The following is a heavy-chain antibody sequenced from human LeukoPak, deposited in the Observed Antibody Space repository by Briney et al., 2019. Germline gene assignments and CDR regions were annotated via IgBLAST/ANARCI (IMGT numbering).Heavy chain of an antibody. CDR2: IYYSGST. J-gene: IGHJ6*02. V-gene: IGHV4-59*12. D-gene: IGHD4-17*01. Sequence: PSETLSLTCTVSGGSISSYYWSWIRQPPGKGLEWIGYIYYSGSTNYNPSLKSRVTISVDTSKNQFSLKLSSVTAADTAVYYCARDAPYGYYYYGMDVWGQGTTVTVSS. CDR1: GGSISSYY. CDR3: ARDAPYGYYYYGMDV.